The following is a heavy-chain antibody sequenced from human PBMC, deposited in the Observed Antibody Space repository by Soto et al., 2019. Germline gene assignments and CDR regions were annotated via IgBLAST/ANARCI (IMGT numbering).Heavy chain of an antibody. CDR2: IYWAADK. CDR1: GFSLSTSGVG. V-gene: IGHV2-5*02. CDR3: AHLRVTMTCDY. Sequence: QITLKESGPTLVKPTQTLTLTCTFSGFSLSTSGVGVGWIRQPPGKALEWLALIYWAADKRYSPSLKSRLTITKDSSNNQVVLTMTNMDTVDTATYYCAHLRVTMTCDYWGQGTLVTVSS. J-gene: IGHJ4*02. D-gene: IGHD4-17*01.